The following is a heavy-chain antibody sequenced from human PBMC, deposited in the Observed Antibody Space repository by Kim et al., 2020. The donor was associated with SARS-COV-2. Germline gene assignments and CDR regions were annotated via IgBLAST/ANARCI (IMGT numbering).Heavy chain of an antibody. CDR2: IIPIFGTA. J-gene: IGHJ3*02. CDR3: ASSSITMIVVVIRSPSHAFDI. CDR1: GGTFSSYA. Sequence: SVKVSCKASGGTFSSYAISWVRQAPGQGLEWMGGIIPIFGTANYAQKFQGRVTITADESTSTAYMELSSLRSEDTAVYYCASSSITMIVVVIRSPSHAFDIWGQGTMVTVSS. V-gene: IGHV1-69*13. D-gene: IGHD3-22*01.